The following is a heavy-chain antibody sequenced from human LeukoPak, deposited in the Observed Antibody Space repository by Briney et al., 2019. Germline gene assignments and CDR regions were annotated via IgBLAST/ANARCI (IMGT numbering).Heavy chain of an antibody. CDR1: GGTFSSYA. Sequence: ASVKVPCKASGGTFSSYAISWVRQAPGQGLEWMGRIIPIFGTANYAQKFQGRVTITADESTSTAYMELSSLRSEDTAVYYCARDVLGYSPPDWGXGTLVTVSS. J-gene: IGHJ4*02. CDR2: IIPIFGTA. V-gene: IGHV1-69*13. CDR3: ARDVLGYSPPD. D-gene: IGHD5-18*01.